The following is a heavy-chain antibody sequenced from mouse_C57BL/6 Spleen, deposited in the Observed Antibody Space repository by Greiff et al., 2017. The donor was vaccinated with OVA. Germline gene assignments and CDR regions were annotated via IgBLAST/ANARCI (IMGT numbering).Heavy chain of an antibody. CDR1: GYTFTDYY. J-gene: IGHJ3*01. V-gene: IGHV1-26*01. Sequence: VQLQQSGPELVKPGASVKISCKASGYTFTDYYMNWVKQSHGKSLEWIGDINPNNGGTSYNQKFKGKATLTVDKSSSTAYMELRSLTSEDSAVYYRARGKLFFAYWGQGTLVTVSA. CDR2: INPNNGGT. CDR3: ARGKLFFAY.